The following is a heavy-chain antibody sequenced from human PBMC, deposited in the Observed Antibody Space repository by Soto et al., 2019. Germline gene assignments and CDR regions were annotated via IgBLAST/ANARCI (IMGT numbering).Heavy chain of an antibody. J-gene: IGHJ4*02. CDR2: ISAYNGNT. Sequence: ASVKVSCKASGYTFTSYGISWVRQAPGQGLEWMGWISAYNGNTNYAQKLQGRVTMTTDTSTSTAYMELRSLRSEDTAVYYCAREGRYYDSSGHYFDYWGQGTLVTVSS. V-gene: IGHV1-18*01. CDR1: GYTFTSYG. D-gene: IGHD3-22*01. CDR3: AREGRYYDSSGHYFDY.